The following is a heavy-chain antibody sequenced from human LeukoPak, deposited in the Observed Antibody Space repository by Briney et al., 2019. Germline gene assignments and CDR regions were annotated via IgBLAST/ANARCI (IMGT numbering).Heavy chain of an antibody. CDR2: IKSTGSST. V-gene: IGHV3-23*05. J-gene: IGHJ3*01. Sequence: SGGSVRLSCAASGFTFSCYAISWVRRAPGEGLEWVSSIKSTGSSTYYGDAVKGRFTISRDNSENTVYLQMHSLRAEDTALYYCAKDRREGYPRDSFDVWGQGTAVTVSS. CDR3: AKDRREGYPRDSFDV. D-gene: IGHD5-24*01. CDR1: GFTFSCYA.